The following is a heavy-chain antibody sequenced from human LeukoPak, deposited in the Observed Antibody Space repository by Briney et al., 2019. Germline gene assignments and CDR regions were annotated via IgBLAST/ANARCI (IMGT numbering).Heavy chain of an antibody. Sequence: AGSLRLSCAASGFTVSRNYMSWVRPAPGRGLEWVSVMYSGGTTYYADSVKGRFTLSRDNSKHTLYLQMNSLSAEDTAVYYCARDPRWSGSFTWGRGTLVTVSS. CDR1: GFTVSRNY. J-gene: IGHJ5*02. CDR2: MYSGGTT. V-gene: IGHV3-66*02. D-gene: IGHD3-3*01. CDR3: ARDPRWSGSFT.